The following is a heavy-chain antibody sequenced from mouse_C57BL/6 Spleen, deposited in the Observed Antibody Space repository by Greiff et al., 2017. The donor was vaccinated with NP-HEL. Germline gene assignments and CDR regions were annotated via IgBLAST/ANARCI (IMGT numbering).Heavy chain of an antibody. CDR2: IDPETGGT. D-gene: IGHD1-1*01. CDR1: GYTFTDYE. V-gene: IGHV1-15*01. CDR3: TRSEYYGSSYGGFAY. Sequence: QVQLQQSGAELVRPGASVTLSCKASGYTFTDYEMHWVKQTPVHGLEWIGAIDPETGGTAYNQKFTGKAILTADKSSSTAYMELRSLTSEDSAVYYCTRSEYYGSSYGGFAYWGQGTLVTVSA. J-gene: IGHJ3*01.